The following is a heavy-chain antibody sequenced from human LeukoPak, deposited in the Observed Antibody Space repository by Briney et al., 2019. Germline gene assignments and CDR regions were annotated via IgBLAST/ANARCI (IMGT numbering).Heavy chain of an antibody. CDR2: ISGSGGST. CDR1: GFTFSSYA. CDR3: AKDSREGGYFDWPALLYYCYGMDV. D-gene: IGHD3-9*01. J-gene: IGHJ6*04. V-gene: IGHV3-23*01. Sequence: GGSLRLSCAASGFTFSSYAMSWVRQAPGKGLEWVSAISGSGGSTYYADSVKGRFTISRDNSKNTLYLQMNSLRAEDTAVYYCAKDSREGGYFDWPALLYYCYGMDVWGKGTTVTVSS.